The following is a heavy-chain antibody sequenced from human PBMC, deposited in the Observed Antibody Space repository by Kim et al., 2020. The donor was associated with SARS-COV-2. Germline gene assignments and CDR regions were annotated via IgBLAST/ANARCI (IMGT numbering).Heavy chain of an antibody. CDR2: ISGSGGST. J-gene: IGHJ4*02. V-gene: IGHV3-23*01. CDR1: GFTFSSYA. D-gene: IGHD1-1*01. Sequence: GGSLRLSCAASGFTFSSYAMSWVRQAPGKGLEWVSAISGSGGSTYYADSVKGRFTISRDNSKNTLYLQMNSLRAEDTAVYYCARWGDGYNSYYFDYWGQGTLVTVSS. CDR3: ARWGDGYNSYYFDY.